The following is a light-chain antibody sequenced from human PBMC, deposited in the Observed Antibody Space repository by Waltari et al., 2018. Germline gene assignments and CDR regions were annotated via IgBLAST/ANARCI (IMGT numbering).Light chain of an antibody. V-gene: IGKV1-39*01. CDR1: QSISSY. CDR2: AAS. CDR3: QQSYSTPPFT. Sequence: DIQMTQSPSSLSASVGDRVTITCRASQSISSYLNWYQQKPGKAPKLLIYAASSLQSGVPSRFSRSGSGTDFTLTISSLQPEDFATYYCQQSYSTPPFTFGPGTKVDIK. J-gene: IGKJ3*01.